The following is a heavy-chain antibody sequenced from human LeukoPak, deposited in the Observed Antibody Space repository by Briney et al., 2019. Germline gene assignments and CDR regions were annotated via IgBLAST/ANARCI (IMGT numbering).Heavy chain of an antibody. CDR1: GGSTSSYY. D-gene: IGHD6-19*01. J-gene: IGHJ4*02. V-gene: IGHV4-4*07. CDR3: ARDRPPSSGGPRLFDY. Sequence: SETLSLTCTVSGGSTSSYYWSWIRQPAGKGLEWIGRIYTSGSTNYNPSLKGRVTMSVDTSKNQFSLKLSSVTAADTAVYYCARDRPPSSGGPRLFDYWGQGTLVTVSS. CDR2: IYTSGST.